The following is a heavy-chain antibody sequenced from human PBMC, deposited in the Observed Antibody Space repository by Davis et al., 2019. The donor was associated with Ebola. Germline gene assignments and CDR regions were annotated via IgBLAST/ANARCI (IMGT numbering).Heavy chain of an antibody. CDR3: TTPGGQDSGYDVFDI. V-gene: IGHV1-46*03. D-gene: IGHD5-12*01. Sequence: AASVKVSCKASGYTFTRYGGISWVRQAPRQGLEWMGMINPNDGRTIYAQKFQGRVTVTRDTSTTTVYMDLSSLRSEDTALYYCTTPGGQDSGYDVFDIWGQGTMVTVSS. J-gene: IGHJ3*02. CDR2: INPNDGRT. CDR1: GYTFTRYG.